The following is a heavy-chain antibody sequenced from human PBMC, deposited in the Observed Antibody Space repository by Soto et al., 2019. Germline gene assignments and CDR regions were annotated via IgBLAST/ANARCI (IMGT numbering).Heavy chain of an antibody. CDR3: ARKVLGSTSRPYWWYFDL. Sequence: EVQLLESGGGLVQPGGSLRLSCVGSGFTFINYAMNWVRQTPGKGLEWVSTISGGGDRTFDADTVKGRFTISRDNSKNTVNLQMNSLRAADTAVYFCARKVLGSTSRPYWWYFDLWGRGTLVTVSS. J-gene: IGHJ2*01. V-gene: IGHV3-23*01. D-gene: IGHD2-2*01. CDR1: GFTFINYA. CDR2: ISGGGDRT.